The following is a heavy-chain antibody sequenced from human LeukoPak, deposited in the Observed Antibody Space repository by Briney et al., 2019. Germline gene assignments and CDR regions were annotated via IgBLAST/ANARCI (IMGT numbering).Heavy chain of an antibody. D-gene: IGHD6-13*01. CDR2: ISGSGGST. Sequence: GGSLRLSCAASGFTFSSDAMSWVRQAPGEGLEWVSAISGSGGSTYYADSVKGRFTISRDNSKNTLYLQMNSLRAEDTAVYYCARSIAAAGTDYYYYYMDVWGKGTTVTVSS. CDR1: GFTFSSDA. J-gene: IGHJ6*03. CDR3: ARSIAAAGTDYYYYYMDV. V-gene: IGHV3-23*01.